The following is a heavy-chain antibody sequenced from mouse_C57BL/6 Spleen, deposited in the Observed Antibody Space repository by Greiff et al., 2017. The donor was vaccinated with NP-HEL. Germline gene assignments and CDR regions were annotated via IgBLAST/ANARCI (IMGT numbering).Heavy chain of an antibody. CDR2: IYPSDSET. J-gene: IGHJ2*01. Sequence: VQLQQPGAELVRPGSSVKLSCKASGYTFTSYWMDWVKQRPGQGLEWIGNIYPSDSETHYNPKFKDKATLTVDKSSSTAYMQLSSLTSEDSAVYYCAREYYGSSYFDYWGQGTTLTVSS. D-gene: IGHD1-1*01. CDR1: GYTFTSYW. CDR3: AREYYGSSYFDY. V-gene: IGHV1-61*01.